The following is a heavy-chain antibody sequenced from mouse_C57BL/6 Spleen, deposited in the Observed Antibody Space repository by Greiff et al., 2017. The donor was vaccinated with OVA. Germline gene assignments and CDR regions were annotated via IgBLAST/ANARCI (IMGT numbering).Heavy chain of an antibody. V-gene: IGHV5-17*01. CDR3: ARPFDGYYGY. CDR1: GFTFSDYG. CDR2: ISSGSSTI. J-gene: IGHJ2*01. D-gene: IGHD2-3*01. Sequence: DVKLVESGGGLVKPGGSLKLSCAASGFTFSDYGMHWVRQAPEKGLEWVAYISSGSSTIYYADTVKGRFTISRDNAKNTLFLQRTSLRSEDTAMYYCARPFDGYYGYWGQGTTLTVSS.